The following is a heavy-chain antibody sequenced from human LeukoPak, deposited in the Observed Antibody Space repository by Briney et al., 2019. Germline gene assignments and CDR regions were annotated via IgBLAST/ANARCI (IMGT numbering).Heavy chain of an antibody. V-gene: IGHV4-59*01. Sequence: KPSETLSLTCTVSGGSISSYYWSWIRQPPGKGLEWIGYIYYSGSTNYNPSLKSRVTISVDTSKKQFSLKLSSLTAADTAVYYCARAWATVSNYYGSGSYGWYFDLWGRGTLVTVSS. D-gene: IGHD3-10*01. CDR2: IYYSGST. J-gene: IGHJ2*01. CDR3: ARAWATVSNYYGSGSYGWYFDL. CDR1: GGSISSYY.